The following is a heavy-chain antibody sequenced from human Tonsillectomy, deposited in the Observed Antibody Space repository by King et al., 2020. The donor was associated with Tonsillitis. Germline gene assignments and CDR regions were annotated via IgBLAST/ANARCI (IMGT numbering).Heavy chain of an antibody. V-gene: IGHV4-59*01. CDR1: GGSISSYY. CDR3: ATGGYYDSIMDV. J-gene: IGHJ6*02. D-gene: IGHD3-22*01. Sequence: QLQESGPGLVKPSETLSLTCTVSGGSISSYYWSWIRQPPGKGLEWIGYIYYSGSTNYNPSLKSRVTISVDTSKNQFSLKLSSVTAADTAVYYCATGGYYDSIMDVWGQGTTVTVSS. CDR2: IYYSGST.